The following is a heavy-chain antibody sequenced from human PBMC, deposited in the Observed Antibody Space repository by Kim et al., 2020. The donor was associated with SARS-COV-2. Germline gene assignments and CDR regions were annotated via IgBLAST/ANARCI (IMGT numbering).Heavy chain of an antibody. CDR3: TSARMCEHWLYW. CDR2: IRGNANGGTT. V-gene: IGHV3-49*03. CDR1: GFTFSAYA. D-gene: IGHD5-12*01. J-gene: IGHJ2*01. Sequence: GGSLRLSCTASGFTFSAYAMSWFRQAPGKGLEWVGYIRGNANGGTTAYSAHGRGRFSIARDNSTFIAYLHINRLKTAATDECSITSARMCEHWLYW.